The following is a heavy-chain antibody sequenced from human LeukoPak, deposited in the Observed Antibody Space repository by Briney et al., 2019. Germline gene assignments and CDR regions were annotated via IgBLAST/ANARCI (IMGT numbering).Heavy chain of an antibody. V-gene: IGHV1-18*01. Sequence: EASVKVSCKASGYTFTSYGISWVRQAPGQGLEWMGWISAYNGNTNYAQKLQGRVTMTTDTSTSTAYMELRSLRSDDTAVYYCARGPDDYGDYWAFDIWGQGTMVTVSS. D-gene: IGHD4-17*01. CDR2: ISAYNGNT. J-gene: IGHJ3*02. CDR1: GYTFTSYG. CDR3: ARGPDDYGDYWAFDI.